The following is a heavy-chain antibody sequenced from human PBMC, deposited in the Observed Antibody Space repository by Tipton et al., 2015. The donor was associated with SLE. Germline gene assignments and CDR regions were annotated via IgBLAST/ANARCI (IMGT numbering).Heavy chain of an antibody. CDR1: GDSITDSGYS. J-gene: IGHJ5*02. Sequence: TLSLTCTVSGDSITDSGYSWNWVRQHPGAGLEWIGYIHHSGRTDYNPPLRSRVTISRDTSKNQFSLNVNSVTAADTAVYYCARQHSGGATDTWGQGTLVTVSS. CDR3: ARQHSGGATDT. D-gene: IGHD1-26*01. CDR2: IHHSGRT. V-gene: IGHV4-31*03.